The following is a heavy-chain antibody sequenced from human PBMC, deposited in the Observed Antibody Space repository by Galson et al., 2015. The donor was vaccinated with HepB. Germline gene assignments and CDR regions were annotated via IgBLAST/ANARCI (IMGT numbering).Heavy chain of an antibody. CDR1: GFTFSSYS. J-gene: IGHJ4*02. CDR3: ARRPPKYSSGWSGASYYFDY. V-gene: IGHV3-21*01. CDR2: ISSSSSYI. D-gene: IGHD6-19*01. Sequence: SLRLSCAASGFTFSSYSMNWVRQAPGKGLEWVSSISSSSSYIYYADSVKGRFTISRDNAKNSLYLQMNSLRAEDTAVYYCARRPPKYSSGWSGASYYFDYWGQGTLVTVSS.